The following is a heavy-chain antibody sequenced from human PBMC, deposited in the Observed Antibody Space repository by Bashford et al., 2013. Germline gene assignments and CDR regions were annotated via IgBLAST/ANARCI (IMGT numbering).Heavy chain of an antibody. CDR2: INPSGGST. J-gene: IGHJ6*03. CDR1: GYTFTSYY. D-gene: IGHD3-16*01. Sequence: ASVKVSCKASGYTFTSYYMHWVRQAPGQGLEWMGIINPSGGSTSYAQKFQGRVTMTRDTSTSTVYMELSSLRSEDTAVYYCARDIGMITVWGIMRQHYYYMDVVGTKGPRSPSP. V-gene: IGHV1-46*01. CDR3: ARDIGMITVWGIMRQHYYYMDV.